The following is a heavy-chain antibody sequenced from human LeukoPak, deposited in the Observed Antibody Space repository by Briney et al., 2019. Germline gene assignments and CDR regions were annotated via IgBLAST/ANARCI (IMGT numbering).Heavy chain of an antibody. J-gene: IGHJ4*02. D-gene: IGHD3-10*01. V-gene: IGHV3-30*02. CDR1: GFTFSSYG. CDR2: IRYDGSNK. CDR3: ARVGAYGSGY. Sequence: GGSLRLSCAASGFTFSSYGMHWVRQAPGKGLEWVAFIRYDGSNKYYTDSVKGRFTISRDNAKNSLYLQMNSLRAEDTAVYYCARVGAYGSGYWGQGTLVTVSS.